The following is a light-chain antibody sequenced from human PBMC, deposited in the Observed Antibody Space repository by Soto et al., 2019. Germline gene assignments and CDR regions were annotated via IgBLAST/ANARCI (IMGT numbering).Light chain of an antibody. Sequence: DIQMTQSPSTLSASVGDRVTITCRASQSISSWLAWYQQKPGKAPKLLIYDASSLESGVPSRCSGSGSGTEFTLTISSLQPDNFATYYCQHYNSYAWTIGQGTKVEIK. CDR1: QSISSW. CDR2: DAS. J-gene: IGKJ1*01. CDR3: QHYNSYAWT. V-gene: IGKV1-5*01.